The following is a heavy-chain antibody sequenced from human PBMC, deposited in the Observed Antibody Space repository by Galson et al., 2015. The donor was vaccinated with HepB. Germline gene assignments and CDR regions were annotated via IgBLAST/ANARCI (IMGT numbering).Heavy chain of an antibody. D-gene: IGHD3-3*01. Sequence: QSGAEVKKPGESLRISCKGSGYSFTSYWISWVRQMPGKGLEWMGRIDPSDSYTNYSPSFQGHVTISADKSISTAYLQWSSLKASDTAMYYCARLAIFGVVTPFTVGNNWFDPWGQGTLVTVSS. CDR1: GYSFTSYW. V-gene: IGHV5-10-1*01. J-gene: IGHJ5*02. CDR2: IDPSDSYT. CDR3: ARLAIFGVVTPFTVGNNWFDP.